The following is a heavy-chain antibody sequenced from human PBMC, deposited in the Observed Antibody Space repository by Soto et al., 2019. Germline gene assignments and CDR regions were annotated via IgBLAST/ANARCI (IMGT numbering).Heavy chain of an antibody. D-gene: IGHD3-16*01. J-gene: IGHJ3*02. V-gene: IGHV3-15*07. CDR3: TTGATYSVGFDI. CDR2: MKSKTDVGTT. CDR1: GFTFSNAW. Sequence: EVQLVESGGGLVKPGGSLRLSCAASGFTFSNAWMNWVRQAPGKGLEWVGRMKSKTDVGTTDYAAPVKGRFTISRDDSKNTRYLQMNSLKTEDTAVYYCTTGATYSVGFDIWGQGTMVTVSS.